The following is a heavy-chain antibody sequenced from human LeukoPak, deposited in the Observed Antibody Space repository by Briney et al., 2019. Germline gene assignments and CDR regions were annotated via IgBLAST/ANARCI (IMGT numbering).Heavy chain of an antibody. J-gene: IGHJ3*02. Sequence: SGGSLRLSCAASGFTFSYYSMNWVRQAPGKGLEWVSSISSSSNYIYYADSVKGRFTISRDNAKNSLYLQMNSLRAEDTAVYYCARGGAAAGLDTFDIWGQGTVVTVSS. CDR3: ARGGAAAGLDTFDI. CDR2: ISSSSNYI. D-gene: IGHD6-13*01. CDR1: GFTFSYYS. V-gene: IGHV3-21*01.